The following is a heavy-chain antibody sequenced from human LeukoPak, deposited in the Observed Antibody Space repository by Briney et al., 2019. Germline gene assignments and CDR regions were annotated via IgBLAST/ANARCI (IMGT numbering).Heavy chain of an antibody. CDR1: GGSISSYY. CDR2: FYCSWST. V-gene: IGHV4-59*01. D-gene: IGHD3-9*01. Sequence: SETLSLTCAVPGGSISSYYWLWIRQPPGKGLVWIGYFYCSWSTNFHTSLKGQVTLAVDPTKNQSSLELDSVTAADTARYYWGRGVKTGFYPSNFDYWGQGTLVTVSS. J-gene: IGHJ4*02. CDR3: GRGVKTGFYPSNFDY.